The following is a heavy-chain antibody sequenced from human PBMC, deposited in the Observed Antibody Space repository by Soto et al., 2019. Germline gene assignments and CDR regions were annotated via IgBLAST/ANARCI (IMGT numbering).Heavy chain of an antibody. V-gene: IGHV3-7*01. Sequence: EVQLVESGGGLVQPGGSLRLSCAASGFTFSSYWMSWVRQAPGKGLEWVANIKQDGSEKYYVDSVKGRFTISRDNAKNSMYMQMNSLRAEDRAVYYCAREKRVTRVIFGMDVWGQGTTVTVSS. CDR2: IKQDGSEK. D-gene: IGHD4-17*01. CDR1: GFTFSSYW. CDR3: AREKRVTRVIFGMDV. J-gene: IGHJ6*02.